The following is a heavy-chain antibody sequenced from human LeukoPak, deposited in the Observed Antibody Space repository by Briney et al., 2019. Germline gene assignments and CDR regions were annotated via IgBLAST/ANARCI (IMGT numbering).Heavy chain of an antibody. CDR3: ARGFFGVLDY. J-gene: IGHJ4*02. D-gene: IGHD3-3*01. CDR1: GGSFSGYY. V-gene: IGHV4-34*01. Sequence: MASETLSLTCAVYGGSFSGYYWSWIRQPPGKGLEWIGEINHSGSTNYNPSLKSRVTISVDTSKNQFSLKLSPVTAADTAVYYCARGFFGVLDYWGQGTLVTVSS. CDR2: INHSGST.